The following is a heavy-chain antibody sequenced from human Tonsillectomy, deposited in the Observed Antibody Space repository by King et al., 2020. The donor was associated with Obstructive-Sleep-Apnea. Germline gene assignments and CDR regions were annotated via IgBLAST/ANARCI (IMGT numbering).Heavy chain of an antibody. Sequence: QLQESGPGLVKPSETLSLTCSVSGGSISSSRYYWGWIRQPPGKGLEWIGSINYSGSTYYNPSLKSRVTISVDTSKNQFSLKLSSVTAADTAVYYCERHHPYSYGSGSYSPFDYWGQGTLVTVSS. CDR3: ERHHPYSYGSGSYSPFDY. J-gene: IGHJ4*02. V-gene: IGHV4-39*01. D-gene: IGHD3-10*01. CDR2: INYSGST. CDR1: GGSISSSRYY.